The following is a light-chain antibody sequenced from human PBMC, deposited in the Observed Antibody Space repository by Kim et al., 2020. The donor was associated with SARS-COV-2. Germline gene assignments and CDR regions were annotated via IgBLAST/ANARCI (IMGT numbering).Light chain of an antibody. CDR2: KAS. CDR3: QQYSHYWT. CDR1: QSISTW. V-gene: IGKV1-5*03. Sequence: EIKITKYDSKVSVSVGDTVTITCRASQSISTWLAWYQQRPGKAPKLLIYKASSLESGVPSRFSGSGSGTEFTLTISSLQPDDFATYYCQQYSHYWTFGQGTKVDIK. J-gene: IGKJ1*01.